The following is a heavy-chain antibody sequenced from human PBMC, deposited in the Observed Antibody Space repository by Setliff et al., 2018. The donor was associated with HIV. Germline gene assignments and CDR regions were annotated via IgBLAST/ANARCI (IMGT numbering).Heavy chain of an antibody. Sequence: PSETLSLTCSVTGASTSDNIYYWGWIRHSPGKGLEWIAGAHYSGAIFYNPSLKSRVTMSVDTSGSRFSLKLTSVTAADTAVYYCARPSFGIGGGANFDSWGRGTLVTVSS. CDR1: GASTSDNIYY. V-gene: IGHV4-39*02. CDR2: AHYSGAI. D-gene: IGHD3-3*01. CDR3: ARPSFGIGGGANFDS. J-gene: IGHJ4*02.